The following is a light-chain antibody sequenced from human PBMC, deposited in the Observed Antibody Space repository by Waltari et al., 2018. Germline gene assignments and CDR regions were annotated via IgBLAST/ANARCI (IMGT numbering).Light chain of an antibody. J-gene: IGKJ1*01. Sequence: EIVMTQSPATLSVSPGERATLSCRASQRISSNLAWYQQKPGQAPRLLFYGASISATGIPARFSGSGSGTEFTLTINSMQSEDFAVYYCQQYNNWPLLFGQGTKVEIK. V-gene: IGKV3-15*01. CDR3: QQYNNWPLL. CDR2: GAS. CDR1: QRISSN.